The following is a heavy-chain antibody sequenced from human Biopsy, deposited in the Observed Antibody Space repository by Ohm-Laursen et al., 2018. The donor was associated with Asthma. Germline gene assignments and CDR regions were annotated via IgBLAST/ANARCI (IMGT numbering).Heavy chain of an antibody. D-gene: IGHD4-17*01. V-gene: IGHV1-24*01. J-gene: IGHJ4*02. Sequence: AASVTVSCKISGYSLTDLSMHWVRQAPGQGLEWMGGHDHEEGGTVNARRFKGRVTMTEDTSTDTAYMELSSLSSDDTAVYYCASDFPKDYVRYNFQFWGQGTLVTVSS. CDR3: ASDFPKDYVRYNFQF. CDR2: HDHEEGGT. CDR1: GYSLTDLS.